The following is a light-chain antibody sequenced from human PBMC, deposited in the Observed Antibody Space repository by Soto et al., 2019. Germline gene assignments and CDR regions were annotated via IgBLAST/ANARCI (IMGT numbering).Light chain of an antibody. V-gene: IGKV3-11*01. J-gene: IGKJ2*01. CDR1: QSVGDY. Sequence: EIVLTQSPATLSLSLGQRATLSCRASQSVGDYLAWNQQKPGQPPRLLISDASNRAAGIPARFSGSGSGTDFTLTISSLEPEDVAVYYCQQRGNLYTFGQGTKLEIK. CDR3: QQRGNLYT. CDR2: DAS.